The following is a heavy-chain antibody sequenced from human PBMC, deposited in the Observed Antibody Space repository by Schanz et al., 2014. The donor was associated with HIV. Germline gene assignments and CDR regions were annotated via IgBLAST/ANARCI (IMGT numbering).Heavy chain of an antibody. V-gene: IGHV3-33*06. CDR2: TWYDGSNK. CDR1: GFTFRSYG. J-gene: IGHJ4*02. CDR3: AKDPNDREKAFDY. D-gene: IGHD3-22*01. Sequence: VQLVESGGGVVQPGRSLRLSCVASGFTFRSYGMHWVRQAPGKGLEWVAVTWYDGSNKYYADSVKGRFTISRDNSKNTLYLQMNSLRAEDTAVYYCAKDPNDREKAFDYWGQGTLVTVSS.